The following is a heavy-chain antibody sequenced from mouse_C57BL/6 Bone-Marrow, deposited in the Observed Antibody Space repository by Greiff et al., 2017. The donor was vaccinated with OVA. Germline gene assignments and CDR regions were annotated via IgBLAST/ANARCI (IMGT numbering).Heavy chain of an antibody. CDR1: GYTFTSYW. D-gene: IGHD1-1*01. Sequence: QVQLKQPGAELVKPGASVKLSCKASGYTFTSYWMHWVKQRPGPGLEWIGMMQPNSGSTNYNEKFKSKATLTVDKSSSTAYMQLSSLTSEDSAVYYCARRYYGSSYAYWGQGTTLTVSS. CDR2: MQPNSGST. J-gene: IGHJ2*01. CDR3: ARRYYGSSYAY. V-gene: IGHV1-64*01.